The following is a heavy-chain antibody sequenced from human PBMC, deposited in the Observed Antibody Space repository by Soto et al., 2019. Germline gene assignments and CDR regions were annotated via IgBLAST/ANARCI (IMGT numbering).Heavy chain of an antibody. V-gene: IGHV3-74*01. D-gene: IGHD7-27*01. J-gene: IGHJ4*02. CDR1: GFTFSSYW. Sequence: EVQLVESGGGLLQPGGSLRLSFAASGFTFSSYWMHWVRQAPGKGLVWVSRINGDGSSTNYADSVKGRFTISRDNTKNTLYLQMNSLRAEDTAVYYCARDTGVTGEDYWGQGTLVTVSS. CDR3: ARDTGVTGEDY. CDR2: INGDGSST.